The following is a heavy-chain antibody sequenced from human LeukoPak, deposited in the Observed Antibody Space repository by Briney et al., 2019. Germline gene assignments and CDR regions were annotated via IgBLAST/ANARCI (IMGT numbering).Heavy chain of an antibody. J-gene: IGHJ4*02. CDR3: AKDPRRYSSGWYGFDY. Sequence: GGSLRLSCAASGFTFDDYAMHWVRQAPGKGLEWVAVISYDGSNKYYADSVKGRFTISRDNSKNTLYLQMNSLRAEDTAVYYCAKDPRRYSSGWYGFDYWGQGTLVTVSS. D-gene: IGHD6-19*01. CDR1: GFTFDDYA. CDR2: ISYDGSNK. V-gene: IGHV3-30-3*01.